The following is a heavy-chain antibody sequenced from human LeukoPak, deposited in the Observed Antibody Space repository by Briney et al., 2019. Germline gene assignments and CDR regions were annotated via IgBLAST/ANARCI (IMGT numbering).Heavy chain of an antibody. CDR1: GFTFSSYG. D-gene: IGHD3-10*01. Sequence: SGRSLRLSCAASGFTFSSYGMRWVRQAPGKGLEWVAVIWYDGSNKYYADSVKGRFTISRDNSKNTLYLQMNSLRAEDTAVYYCAREAYYGSGSYWDYWGQGTLVTVSS. CDR2: IWYDGSNK. V-gene: IGHV3-33*01. CDR3: AREAYYGSGSYWDY. J-gene: IGHJ4*02.